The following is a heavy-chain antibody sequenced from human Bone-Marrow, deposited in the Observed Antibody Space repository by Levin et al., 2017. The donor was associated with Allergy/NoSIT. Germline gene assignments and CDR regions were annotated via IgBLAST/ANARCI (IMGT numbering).Heavy chain of an antibody. CDR3: ARGEDYGDSFDY. J-gene: IGHJ4*02. CDR2: IIPILGIA. V-gene: IGHV1-69*02. D-gene: IGHD4-17*01. CDR1: GGTFSSYT. Sequence: ASVKVSCKASGGTFSSYTISWVRQAPGQGLEWMGRIIPILGIANYAQKFQGRVTITADKSTSTAYMELSSLRSEDTAVYYCARGEDYGDSFDYWGQGTLVTVSS.